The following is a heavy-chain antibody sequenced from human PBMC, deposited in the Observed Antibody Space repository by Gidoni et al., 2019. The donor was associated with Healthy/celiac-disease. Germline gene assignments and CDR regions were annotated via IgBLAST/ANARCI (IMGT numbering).Heavy chain of an antibody. J-gene: IGHJ4*02. CDR2: IYYSGST. V-gene: IGHV4-59*01. D-gene: IGHD1-26*01. Sequence: QVQLQESSQGLVKPAEARSLTCTDTGGSISSYYWRWIRQPPGTGLEWIWYIYYSGSTNYHPSLKSRVTISVATSKIQFSLKLSSVTAADTAVYYCARAWELPPYALDYWGQGTLVTVSS. CDR3: ARAWELPPYALDY. CDR1: GGSISSYY.